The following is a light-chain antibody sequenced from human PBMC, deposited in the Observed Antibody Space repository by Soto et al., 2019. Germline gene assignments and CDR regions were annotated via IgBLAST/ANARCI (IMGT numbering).Light chain of an antibody. CDR3: QQYKSYPYT. CDR1: QSISYC. J-gene: IGKJ2*01. V-gene: IGKV1-5*03. Sequence: DIQMTQSPSPLSASVGDRVTITCRASQSISYCLAWYRQKPGKAPKLLIYKASSLESGVSSRFSGSGSGTEFTLTISSLQPDDFATYYCQQYKSYPYTFGQGTKLEIK. CDR2: KAS.